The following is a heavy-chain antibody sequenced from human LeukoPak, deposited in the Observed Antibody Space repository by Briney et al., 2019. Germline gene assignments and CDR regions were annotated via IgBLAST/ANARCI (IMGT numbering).Heavy chain of an antibody. CDR1: GGSISSYY. Sequence: KPSETLSLTCTVSGGSISSYYWSWIRQPAGKGLEWIGRIYTSGSTNYNPSLKSRVTISVDTSKNQFSLTLRSVTAADTAVYYCARETEKQWQYWGQGTMATVSS. CDR3: ARETEKQWQY. J-gene: IGHJ3*01. V-gene: IGHV4-4*07. CDR2: IYTSGST. D-gene: IGHD6-19*01.